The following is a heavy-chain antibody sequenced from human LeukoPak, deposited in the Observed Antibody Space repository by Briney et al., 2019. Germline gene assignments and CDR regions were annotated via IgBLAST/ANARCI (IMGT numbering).Heavy chain of an antibody. J-gene: IGHJ6*02. V-gene: IGHV3-53*01. Sequence: GGSLRLSCAASGFTVSSNYMNWVRQAPGKGLEWISIIYSGGSTYYADSVKGRFTISRDNSKNTLYLQMNSLRAEDTGVYYCARDLREPAGINCYAMDVWGQGTTVTVSS. D-gene: IGHD2-2*01. CDR1: GFTVSSNY. CDR2: IYSGGST. CDR3: ARDLREPAGINCYAMDV.